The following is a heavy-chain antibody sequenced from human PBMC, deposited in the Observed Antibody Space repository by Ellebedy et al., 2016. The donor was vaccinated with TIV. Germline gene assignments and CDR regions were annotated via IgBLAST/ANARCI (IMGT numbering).Heavy chain of an antibody. D-gene: IGHD6-13*01. V-gene: IGHV4-4*02. J-gene: IGHJ4*02. CDR3: ARATASTQKSPLDY. CDR2: IYQSGST. CDR1: GDSIRSSNW. Sequence: MPSETLSLTCAVSGDSIRSSNWWNWVRQTPGKGLEWRGEIYQSGSTYYNPPLKSRVTISVDKSKNQFPLKLTYVTVADTAVYYCARATASTQKSPLDYWGQGTLVTVSS.